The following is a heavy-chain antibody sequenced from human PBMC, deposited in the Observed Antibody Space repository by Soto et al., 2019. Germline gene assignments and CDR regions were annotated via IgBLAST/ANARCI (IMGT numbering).Heavy chain of an antibody. CDR2: INPNSGDT. Sequence: QVQLVQSGTEVKRPGDSVKVSCKASGYTFTGYYVHWVRQAPGQGLEWMGWINPNSGDTYLAQRFQGRVTMNRDTSIGTANIELRGLRSDDTAEYYCAKGGAIVAAGTRVYLYNAMDVWGQGTTVTVSS. D-gene: IGHD1-26*01. V-gene: IGHV1-2*02. CDR1: GYTFTGYY. CDR3: AKGGAIVAAGTRVYLYNAMDV. J-gene: IGHJ6*02.